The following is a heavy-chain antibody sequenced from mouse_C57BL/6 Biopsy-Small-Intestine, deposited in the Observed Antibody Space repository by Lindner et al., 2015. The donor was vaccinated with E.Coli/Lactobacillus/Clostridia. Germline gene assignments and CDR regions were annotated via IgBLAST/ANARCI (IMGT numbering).Heavy chain of an antibody. Sequence: SVKVSCKASGYRFTDYYIHWVRQAPGHGLESMGWINPNGGGTRYAQKFQGRVAMTRDTSSSTAYMELSRLKSDDTAVYYCAREAYDRSNWFDPWGQGTQVTVTS. V-gene: IGHV1-26*01. D-gene: IGHD2-12*01. CDR3: AREAYDRSNWFDP. CDR2: INPNGGGT. J-gene: IGHJ3*01. CDR1: GYRFTDYY.